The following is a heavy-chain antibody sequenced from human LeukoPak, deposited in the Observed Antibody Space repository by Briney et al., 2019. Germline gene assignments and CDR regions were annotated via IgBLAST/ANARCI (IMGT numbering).Heavy chain of an antibody. D-gene: IGHD5-12*01. Sequence: GASVKVSCKASGYTFTGYYMHWVRQAPGQGLEWMGRINPHSGGTNYAQKFQGRVTMTRDTSISTAYMELSRLRSDDTAVYYCARLGYGGYDYLGLDYWGQGTLVTVSS. CDR1: GYTFTGYY. CDR3: ARLGYGGYDYLGLDY. CDR2: INPHSGGT. J-gene: IGHJ4*02. V-gene: IGHV1-2*06.